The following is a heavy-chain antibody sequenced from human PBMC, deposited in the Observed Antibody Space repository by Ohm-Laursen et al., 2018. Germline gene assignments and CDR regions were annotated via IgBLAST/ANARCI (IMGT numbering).Heavy chain of an antibody. J-gene: IGHJ4*02. Sequence: SVKVSCKASGGTFNSYDINWVRQAPGQGLEWMGGIIPIFDTANYAQSFQGRVTLTADKSTSTAYMELSSLRSEDTAVYYCARAENWFQMPWYFDYWGQGTLVTVSS. CDR1: GGTFNSYD. D-gene: IGHD3-9*01. CDR3: ARAENWFQMPWYFDY. V-gene: IGHV1-69*06. CDR2: IIPIFDTA.